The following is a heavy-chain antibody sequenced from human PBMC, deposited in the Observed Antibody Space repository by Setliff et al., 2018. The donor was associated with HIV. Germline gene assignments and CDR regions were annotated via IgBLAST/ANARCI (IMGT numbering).Heavy chain of an antibody. CDR2: INTNTGNP. CDR1: GCTFNNYA. V-gene: IGHV7-4-1*02. D-gene: IGHD3-3*01. Sequence: ASVKVSCKASGCTFNNYAMNWVRQAPGQGLELMGWINTNTGNPTYAQGFTGRFVFSLDTSVSTAYLQISSLKAEDTAVYFCARDLKRPNSNFWGGYPIPFDSWGQGTLVTVSS. CDR3: ARDLKRPNSNFWGGYPIPFDS. J-gene: IGHJ4*02.